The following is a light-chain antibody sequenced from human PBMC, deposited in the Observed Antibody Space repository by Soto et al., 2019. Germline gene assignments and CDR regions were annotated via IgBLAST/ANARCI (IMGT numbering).Light chain of an antibody. V-gene: IGKV3-15*01. Sequence: VMTQSPATLSVSPGERATLSCRASQSLSSNLAWYQQKPGQAPRLLIYGASTRATGIPARFSGSGSGREFTLTISRLEPEDFAVYYCQQYGSSPLTFGGGTKVDI. J-gene: IGKJ4*01. CDR3: QQYGSSPLT. CDR1: QSLSSN. CDR2: GAS.